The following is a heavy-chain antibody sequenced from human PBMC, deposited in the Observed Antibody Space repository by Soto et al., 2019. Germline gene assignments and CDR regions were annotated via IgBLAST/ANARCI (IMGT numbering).Heavy chain of an antibody. CDR1: GYSFTSYW. CDR3: ARHREGELLPHYYYGMDV. Sequence: RGESLKISCKGSGYSFTSYWIGWVRQMPGKGLEWMGIIYPGDSDTRYSPSFQGQVTIPSDKSISTAYLQGSSLKASDTAMYYCARHREGELLPHYYYGMDVWGQGTTVTVSS. V-gene: IGHV5-51*01. D-gene: IGHD1-26*01. J-gene: IGHJ6*02. CDR2: IYPGDSDT.